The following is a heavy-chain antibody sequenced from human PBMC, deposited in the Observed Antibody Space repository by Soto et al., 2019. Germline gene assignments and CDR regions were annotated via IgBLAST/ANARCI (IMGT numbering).Heavy chain of an antibody. CDR2: IYYVGST. D-gene: IGHD1-26*01. CDR1: GGSITGSSYY. J-gene: IGHJ4*02. CDR3: ARQGSYQRGLNY. Sequence: ASETLSLTCTFSGGSITGSSYYLGWIRQPPGKGLEWIGSIYYVGSTYYNPSLKSRVTISIDTSKNQISLKLSSVTAADTAVYYCARQGSYQRGLNYWGQGTPVTVSS. V-gene: IGHV4-39*01.